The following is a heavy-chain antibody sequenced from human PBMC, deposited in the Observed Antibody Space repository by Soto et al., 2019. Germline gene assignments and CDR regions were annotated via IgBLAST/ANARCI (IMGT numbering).Heavy chain of an antibody. D-gene: IGHD5-12*01. J-gene: IGHJ4*02. CDR3: ARDRGRDGYRVFDY. V-gene: IGHV1-69*01. Sequence: QVQLVQSGAEVKKPGSSVKVSCKASGGTFNSYAISWVRQAPGQGLEWMGGIIPIFGTANYAQKFQGRVTITADESTSTAYMELSSLRSEDTAVYYCARDRGRDGYRVFDYWGQGTLVTVSS. CDR2: IIPIFGTA. CDR1: GGTFNSYA.